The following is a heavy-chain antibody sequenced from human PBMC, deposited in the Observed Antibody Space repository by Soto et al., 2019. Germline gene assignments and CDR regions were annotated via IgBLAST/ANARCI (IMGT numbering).Heavy chain of an antibody. CDR1: GFSLTSGVG. Sequence: QITLKESGPTLVRPPQTLTLTCTFSGFSLTSGVGVGWIRQPPGKALEWLALIYWDDDKRYSPSLKNRLTITKDTSKIQVVLTMTNVGPVDTATYFCAHIDPEIVTVGGHGVFDYWGQGTLVTVSS. CDR3: AHIDPEIVTVGGHGVFDY. CDR2: IYWDDDK. V-gene: IGHV2-5*02. D-gene: IGHD5-12*01. J-gene: IGHJ4*02.